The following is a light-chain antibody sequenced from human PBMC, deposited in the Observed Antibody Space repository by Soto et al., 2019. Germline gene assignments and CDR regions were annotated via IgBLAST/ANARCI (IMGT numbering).Light chain of an antibody. J-gene: IGLJ1*01. CDR1: SSDVGGYNY. CDR2: EVS. V-gene: IGLV2-14*01. Sequence: QSVLTQPASVSGSPGQSITISCTGTSSDVGGYNYVCWYQQRPGKAPKLMIYEVSNRPSGVSHRFSGSKSGNTASLTISGLQAEDEADYYCSSYTGSSTNYVFGTGTKVTVL. CDR3: SSYTGSSTNYV.